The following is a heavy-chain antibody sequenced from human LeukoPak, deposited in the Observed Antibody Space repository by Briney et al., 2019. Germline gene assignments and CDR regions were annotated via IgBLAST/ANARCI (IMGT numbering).Heavy chain of an antibody. CDR3: ARDLHYDILTGYLNWFDP. CDR2: IYHSGST. CDR1: GGSFSGYY. V-gene: IGHV4-34*01. J-gene: IGHJ5*02. Sequence: ASETLSLTCAVYGGSFSGYYWSWIRQPPGKGLEWIGEIYHSGSTNYNPSLKSRVTISVDKSKNQFSLKLSSVTAADTAVYYCARDLHYDILTGYLNWFDPWGQGTLVTVSS. D-gene: IGHD3-9*01.